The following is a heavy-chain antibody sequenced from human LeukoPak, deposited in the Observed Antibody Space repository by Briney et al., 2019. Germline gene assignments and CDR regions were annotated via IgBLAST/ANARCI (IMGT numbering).Heavy chain of an antibody. CDR2: ISAYNGNT. CDR1: GYTFTSYG. Sequence: ASVKVSCKASGYTFTSYGITWVRQAPGQGLEWMGWISAYNGNTNYAQKLQGRVTMTTDTSTSTAYMDLRSLRSDDTAVYYCAGAVRYFDWLLQADYYYYMDVWGKGTTVTISS. V-gene: IGHV1-18*01. CDR3: AGAVRYFDWLLQADYYYYMDV. D-gene: IGHD3-9*01. J-gene: IGHJ6*03.